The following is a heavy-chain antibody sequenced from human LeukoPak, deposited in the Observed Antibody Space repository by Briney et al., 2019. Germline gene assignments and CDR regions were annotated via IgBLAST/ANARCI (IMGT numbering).Heavy chain of an antibody. CDR1: GFTFSGSA. J-gene: IGHJ4*02. Sequence: GGSLKLSCAASGFTFSGSAMHWVRQASGKGLEWVGRIRSKANSYATAYAASVKGRFTISRDDSKNTAYLQMNSLKTEDTAVYYCTSSSLDRVLAYSSSSGMGYWGQGTLVTVSS. CDR2: IRSKANSYAT. V-gene: IGHV3-73*01. CDR3: TSSSLDRVLAYSSSSGMGY. D-gene: IGHD6-6*01.